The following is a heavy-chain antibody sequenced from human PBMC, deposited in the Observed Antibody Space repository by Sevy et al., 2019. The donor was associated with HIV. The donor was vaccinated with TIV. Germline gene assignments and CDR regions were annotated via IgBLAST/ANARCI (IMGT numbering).Heavy chain of an antibody. D-gene: IGHD6-19*01. J-gene: IGHJ4*02. CDR3: AGDGGGSGWDRGYYFDN. CDR1: GFTFSSFA. V-gene: IGHV3-30*04. CDR2: ISYDGTDN. Sequence: GGSLRLSCAASGFTFSSFAMHWVRQAPGKGLDWVTFISYDGTDNYYADSVKGRFTISRDNSKNTLDLQMNSLRPEDTAIYYCAGDGGGSGWDRGYYFDNWGQGTLVTVSS.